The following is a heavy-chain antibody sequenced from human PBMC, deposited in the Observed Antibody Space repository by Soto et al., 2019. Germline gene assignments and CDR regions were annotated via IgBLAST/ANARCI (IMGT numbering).Heavy chain of an antibody. J-gene: IGHJ4*02. V-gene: IGHV3-30*18. Sequence: VQLVESGGGVVQPGRSLRLSCAASGFTFSDYAMHWVRQAPGTGLEWVAVVSHDGRNTHYAASVKGRFTISRDSSKNTVSLEMTSPRAEDTAVYYCAKGGRQWLVTSDFNYWGQGALVTVSS. CDR3: AKGGRQWLVTSDFNY. D-gene: IGHD6-19*01. CDR2: VSHDGRNT. CDR1: GFTFSDYA.